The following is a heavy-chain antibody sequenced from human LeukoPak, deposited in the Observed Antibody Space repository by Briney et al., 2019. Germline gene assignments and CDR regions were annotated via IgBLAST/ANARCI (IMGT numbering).Heavy chain of an antibody. Sequence: PSETLSLTCTVSGGSISSYYWSWIRQPPGKGLEWIGYIYYSGSTNYNPSLKSRVTISEDTSKSQFSLKLSSVIAADTAVYYCARHWGVASTQGPFEYWGQGILVTVSS. V-gene: IGHV4-59*08. D-gene: IGHD5-12*01. CDR2: IYYSGST. J-gene: IGHJ4*02. CDR1: GGSISSYY. CDR3: ARHWGVASTQGPFEY.